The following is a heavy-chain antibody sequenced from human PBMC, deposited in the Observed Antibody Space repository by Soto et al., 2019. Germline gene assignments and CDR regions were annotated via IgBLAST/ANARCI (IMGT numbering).Heavy chain of an antibody. J-gene: IGHJ4*02. D-gene: IGHD2-15*01. Sequence: QVQLQESGPGLVKPSETLSLTCTVSGASVSSNSYHWTWIRQPPGKGLEWIGQSGNTNDNPSLKIRSPISVDTSKYQFSLTMSSVTAADPAVYYCAVYKEWGGGYGYWGQGTLVTVSS. CDR2: QSGNT. V-gene: IGHV4-61*01. CDR3: AVYKEWGGGYGY. CDR1: GASVSSNSYH.